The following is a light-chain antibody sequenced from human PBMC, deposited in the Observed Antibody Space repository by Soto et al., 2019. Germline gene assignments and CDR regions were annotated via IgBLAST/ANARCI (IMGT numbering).Light chain of an antibody. Sequence: IVLTQSRGTLSLSPGERATLSCRASQSISSSFLAWYQQKPGQAPRLLIYDASNRATGIPARFSGSGSGTDFTLTITALEAEDFALYSCQQRSNSAPITLAQGTRLEIK. J-gene: IGKJ5*01. CDR2: DAS. CDR1: QSISSSF. V-gene: IGKV3-11*01. CDR3: QQRSNSAPIT.